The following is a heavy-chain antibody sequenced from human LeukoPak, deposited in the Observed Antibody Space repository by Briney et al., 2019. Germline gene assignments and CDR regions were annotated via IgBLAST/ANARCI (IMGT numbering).Heavy chain of an antibody. V-gene: IGHV3-48*04. CDR1: GFTFSSYA. CDR3: ARLSSWYDWFDP. CDR2: ISSSGSTI. Sequence: GALRLSCAASGFTFSSYAMSWVRQAPGKGLEWVSYISSSGSTIYYADSVKGRFTISRDNAKNSLYLQMNSLRAEDTAVYYCARLSSWYDWFDPWGQGTLVTVSS. D-gene: IGHD6-13*01. J-gene: IGHJ5*02.